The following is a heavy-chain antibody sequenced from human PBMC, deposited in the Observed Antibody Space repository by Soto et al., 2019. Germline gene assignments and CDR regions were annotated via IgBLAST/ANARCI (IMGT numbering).Heavy chain of an antibody. V-gene: IGHV3-48*02. CDR2: ITGRTGNT. CDR3: ARDRDTTIATSYYGLHV. Sequence: GRCMRLSCAAAGFIFSNYNICCVRQAPGRGLEWLSYITGRTGNTYYADSVKGRFTLSRDHGENSLYLQLTRPRDDDTDVYYCARDRDTTIATSYYGLHVWGQRTTVAVSS. CDR1: GFIFSNYN. J-gene: IGHJ6*02. D-gene: IGHD1-1*01.